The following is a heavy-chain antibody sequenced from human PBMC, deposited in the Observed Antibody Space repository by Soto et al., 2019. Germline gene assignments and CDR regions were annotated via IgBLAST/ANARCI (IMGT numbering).Heavy chain of an antibody. D-gene: IGHD3-9*01. CDR2: INPNSGCT. CDR1: GYTFTGYY. CDR3: ARDPTNYDIFGP. V-gene: IGHV1-2*02. J-gene: IGHJ5*02. Sequence: ASVKVSCKASGYTFTGYYMHWVRQAPGQGLEWMGWINPNSGCTNYAQKFQGRVTMTRDTSISTAYMELSRLRSDDTAVYYCARDPTNYDIFGPWGQGTLVTVSS.